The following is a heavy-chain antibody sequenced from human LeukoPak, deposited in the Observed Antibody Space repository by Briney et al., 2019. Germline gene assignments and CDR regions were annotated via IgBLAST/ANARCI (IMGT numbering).Heavy chain of an antibody. J-gene: IGHJ2*01. CDR2: IKQDGSEK. CDR1: GFTFSNYW. V-gene: IGHV3-7*01. CDR3: ARTYSISWYSEGWYFDL. Sequence: GGSLRLSCAASGFTFSNYWMSWVRQAPGKGLEWVANIKQDGSEKYYVDSEKGRFTISRDNAKNSLYLQMNSLRAEDTAVYYCARTYSISWYSEGWYFDLWGRGTLVTVSS. D-gene: IGHD6-13*01.